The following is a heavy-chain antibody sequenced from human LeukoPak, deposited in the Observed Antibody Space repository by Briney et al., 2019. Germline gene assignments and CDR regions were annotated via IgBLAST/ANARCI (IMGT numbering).Heavy chain of an antibody. J-gene: IGHJ3*02. CDR1: GLIFSSYA. D-gene: IGHD5-18*01. CDR3: ARDLDYRGFIQLWLGAFDI. V-gene: IGHV3-30*04. CDR2: ISYDGSNE. Sequence: GGSLRLSCAASGLIFSSYAMHWVRQAPGKGLEWVAVISYDGSNEYYADSVKGRFTISRDNSKNTLYLQMNSLRAEDTAVYYCARDLDYRGFIQLWLGAFDIWGQGTVVTVSS.